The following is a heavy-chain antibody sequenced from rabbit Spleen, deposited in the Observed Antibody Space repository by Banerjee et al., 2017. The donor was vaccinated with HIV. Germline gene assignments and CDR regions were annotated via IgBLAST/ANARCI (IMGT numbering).Heavy chain of an antibody. V-gene: IGHV1S40*01. CDR1: GFSLSYGYV. J-gene: IGHJ4*01. CDR2: INSFSGSA. CDR3: ARDDYGSASRVYFYL. D-gene: IGHD2-1*01. Sequence: QSLEESGGGLVKPGGSLTLTCTASGFSLSYGYVMCWVRQAPGKGLEWIACINSFSGSAVYAAWAKGRFTISKASSTSVTLQMTSLTAADTATYFCARDDYGSASRVYFYLWGPGTLVTVS.